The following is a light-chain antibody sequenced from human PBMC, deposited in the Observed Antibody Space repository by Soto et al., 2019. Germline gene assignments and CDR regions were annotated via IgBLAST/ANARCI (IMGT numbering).Light chain of an antibody. CDR2: NAS. V-gene: IGKV1-5*03. CDR1: QSISGW. Sequence: DIQMTQSPSTLSASVGDRVTITCRASQSISGWLAWYQQKPGKAPKLLIYNASTLESGVPSRFSGSGSGTEFTLTISSLQPDDFAAYYCQQYNSYLPTFGQGTKLEIK. J-gene: IGKJ2*01. CDR3: QQYNSYLPT.